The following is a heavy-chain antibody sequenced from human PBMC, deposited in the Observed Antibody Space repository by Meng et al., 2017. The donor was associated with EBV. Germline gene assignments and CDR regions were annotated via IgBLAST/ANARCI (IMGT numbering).Heavy chain of an antibody. V-gene: IGHV1-69*01. CDR2: FLPRLGAP. CDR3: ASESGRGYTPDY. CDR1: GGPFRYYA. D-gene: IGHD3-10*01. Sequence: HVQLGQSAAEWMKPGSSVMVPVQTSGGPFRYYAISWVRKAPGQGLEWLGGFLPRLGAPNYAQKFHGRVKITADESTSTHYMDLSSLRSEDTAIYYCASESGRGYTPDYWGQGTLVTVSS. J-gene: IGHJ4*02.